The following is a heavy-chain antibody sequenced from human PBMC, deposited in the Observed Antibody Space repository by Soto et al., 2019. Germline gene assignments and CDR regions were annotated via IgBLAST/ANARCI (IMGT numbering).Heavy chain of an antibody. CDR2: ISWDGGST. J-gene: IGHJ6*02. D-gene: IGHD6-6*01. Sequence: GGSLRLSCAASGFTYDDYTMHWVRQAPGKGLEWVSLISWDGGSTYYADSVKGRFTISRDNSKNSLYLQMNSLRTEDTALYYCAKEVSIAARSDYYYGMDVWGQGTTVTVSS. CDR3: AKEVSIAARSDYYYGMDV. V-gene: IGHV3-43*01. CDR1: GFTYDDYT.